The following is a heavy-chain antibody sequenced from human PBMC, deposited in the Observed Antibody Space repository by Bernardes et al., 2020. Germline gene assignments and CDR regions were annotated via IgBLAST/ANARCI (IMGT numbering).Heavy chain of an antibody. V-gene: IGHV1-2*04. D-gene: IGHD5-18*01. CDR2: IYPNSGCT. Sequence: ASVKVSCQASGYTFTGYYIHWVRQPPGQGLAWVGLIYPNSGCTNYAQQFQGWVTMTRDTSISTAYMELSRLRSDDTAVYYCARGSCQLAGIYGMDVWGQGTTVTVSS. J-gene: IGHJ6*02. CDR3: ARGSCQLAGIYGMDV. CDR1: GYTFTGYY.